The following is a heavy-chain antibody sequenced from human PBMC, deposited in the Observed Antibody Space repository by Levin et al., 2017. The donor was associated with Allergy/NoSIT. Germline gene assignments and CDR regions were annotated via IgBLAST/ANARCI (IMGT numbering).Heavy chain of an antibody. J-gene: IGHJ5*02. V-gene: IGHV3-20*04. CDR3: GRDRRVSHWFADDWFDP. D-gene: IGHD3-9*01. CDR1: GFTFDDYG. CDR2: LNWSGDTT. Sequence: GESLKISCAASGFTFDDYGMHWVRQAPGKGLEWVSGLNWSGDTTGYADSVKGRFTISRDNAKNSLYLQMKSLTAEDTAFYYCGRDRRVSHWFADDWFDPWGQGTLVTVSS.